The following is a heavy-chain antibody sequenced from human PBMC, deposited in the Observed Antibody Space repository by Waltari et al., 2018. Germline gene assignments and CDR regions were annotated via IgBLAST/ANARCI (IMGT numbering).Heavy chain of an antibody. J-gene: IGHJ5*02. CDR3: AKGPDSSHYFSNWLDP. D-gene: IGHD3-22*01. Sequence: QAQLVESGGGVVQPGGSLRISCAASGFHFNNHGMHWVRQAPGKGPEWVAFIEYDGYNKHYADSVKGRFTISRDNSKNTLYLQLSGLSREDTAVYSCAKGPDSSHYFSNWLDPWGQGTLVTVSS. CDR1: GFHFNNHG. V-gene: IGHV3-30*02. CDR2: IEYDGYNK.